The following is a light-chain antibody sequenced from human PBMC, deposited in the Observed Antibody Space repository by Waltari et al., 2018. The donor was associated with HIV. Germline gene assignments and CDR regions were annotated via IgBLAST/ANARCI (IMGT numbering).Light chain of an antibody. CDR3: QQYYTTPFT. J-gene: IGKJ3*01. V-gene: IGKV4-1*01. CDR1: QSVLYSSNNKHY. CDR2: WAS. Sequence: DIVMTQSPDSLAVSLGERATINCKSSQSVLYSSNNKHYLAWYQQKPGQSPKLLIYWASTRESGVPDRFSGSGSGTDFTLTISSLQAEDVAVYYCQQYYTTPFTFGPGTKVDIK.